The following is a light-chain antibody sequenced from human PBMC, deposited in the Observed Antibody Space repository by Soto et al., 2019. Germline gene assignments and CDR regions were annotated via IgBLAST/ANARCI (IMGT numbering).Light chain of an antibody. J-gene: IGKJ4*01. CDR2: AAS. V-gene: IGKV1-27*01. CDR3: QKYNSAPLT. Sequence: IQLTQSPSSLSASVGDRVTITCRASQGISSYLGWYQQKPGKVPKILIYAASTLQSGVPSRFSGSGSGTDFTLTISSLQPEDVATYYCQKYNSAPLTFGGGTKVDIK. CDR1: QGISSY.